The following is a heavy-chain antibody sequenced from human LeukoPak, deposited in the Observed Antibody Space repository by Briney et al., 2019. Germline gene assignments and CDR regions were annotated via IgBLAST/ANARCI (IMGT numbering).Heavy chain of an antibody. D-gene: IGHD2-8*02. Sequence: GGSLRLSCAASGFTFSSYAMSWVRQAPGKGLEWVSAISGSGGSTYYADSVRGRFTISRDNSKNTLYLQMNSLRAEDTAVYCCAKDSPYIGYCTGGVCGYWGQGTLVTVSS. CDR1: GFTFSSYA. J-gene: IGHJ4*02. CDR3: AKDSPYIGYCTGGVCGY. V-gene: IGHV3-23*01. CDR2: ISGSGGST.